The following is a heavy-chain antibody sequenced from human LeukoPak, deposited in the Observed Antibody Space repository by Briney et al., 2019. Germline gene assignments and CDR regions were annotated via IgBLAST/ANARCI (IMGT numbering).Heavy chain of an antibody. Sequence: PSETLSLTCTVSGGSISSSNYYWGWIRQPPEKGLEWIGSISYSGSTFYNPSLRSRVTISVDTSKNQFSLKLSSVTAADTAVYYCARRRWLRSVAYGMDVWGQGTTVTVSS. CDR3: ARRRWLRSVAYGMDV. V-gene: IGHV4-39*01. J-gene: IGHJ6*02. D-gene: IGHD5-12*01. CDR2: ISYSGST. CDR1: GGSISSSNYY.